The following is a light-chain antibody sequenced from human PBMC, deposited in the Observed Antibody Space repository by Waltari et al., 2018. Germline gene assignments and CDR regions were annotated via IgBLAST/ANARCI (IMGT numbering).Light chain of an antibody. V-gene: IGKV3-15*01. J-gene: IGKJ4*01. CDR3: QQHNSWPLS. CDR2: GAS. Sequence: EIVMTQSPATLSVSPGERATLACRASQSGRSNLAWYQQKPGQAPRILIRGASTRATGVPARFIGRGFGTEFTLTITSLQSEDFAVYYWQQHNSWPLSFGGGTKVEIK. CDR1: QSGRSN.